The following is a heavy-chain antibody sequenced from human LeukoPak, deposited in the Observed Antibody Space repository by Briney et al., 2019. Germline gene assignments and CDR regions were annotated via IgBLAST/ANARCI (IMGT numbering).Heavy chain of an antibody. CDR1: GFTVSSNS. D-gene: IGHD3-22*01. CDR2: IYSDNT. V-gene: IGHV3-66*03. CDR3: AKKWSGDYDSSDIIDAFDI. J-gene: IGHJ3*02. Sequence: GGSLRLSCTVSGFTVSSNSMSWVRQAPGKGLEWVSFIYSDNTHYSDSVKGRFTISRDNSRNTLFLQMNSLRAEDTAVFYCAKKWSGDYDSSDIIDAFDIWGQGTMVTVSS.